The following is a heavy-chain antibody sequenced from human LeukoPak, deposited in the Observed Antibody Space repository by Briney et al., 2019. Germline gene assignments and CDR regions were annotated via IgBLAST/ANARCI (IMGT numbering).Heavy chain of an antibody. V-gene: IGHV3-9*01. Sequence: PGRSLRLSCVGSGFTFDDYAMHWVRQAPGKGLEWVSGISWNSGRRGYADSVKGRFTISRDNAKTSLYLQMNSLRAEDTAVYYCAELGITMIGGVWGKGTTVTISS. CDR3: AELGITMIGGV. D-gene: IGHD3-10*02. CDR2: ISWNSGRR. CDR1: GFTFDDYA. J-gene: IGHJ6*04.